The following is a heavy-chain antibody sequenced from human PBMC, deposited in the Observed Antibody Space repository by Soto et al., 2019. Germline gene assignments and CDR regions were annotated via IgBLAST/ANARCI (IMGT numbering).Heavy chain of an antibody. D-gene: IGHD3-3*01. CDR2: ISGSGGST. V-gene: IGHV3-23*01. Sequence: EVQLLESGGGLVQPGGSLRLSGAASGFTFSSYAMSWVRQAPGKGLEWVSAISGSGGSTYYADSVKGRFTISRDNAKNTLYLQMNSLRAEDTAVYYCAKRREGITIFGLVPLFDCWGQGTLVTVSS. J-gene: IGHJ4*02. CDR3: AKRREGITIFGLVPLFDC. CDR1: GFTFSSYA.